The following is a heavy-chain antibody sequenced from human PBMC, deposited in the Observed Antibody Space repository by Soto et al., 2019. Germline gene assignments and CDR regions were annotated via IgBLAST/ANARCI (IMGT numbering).Heavy chain of an antibody. V-gene: IGHV3-30-3*01. CDR1: GFTFSSYA. CDR2: ISYDGSNK. CDR3: ARPLWRDDYNWGYFAL. Sequence: QVQLVESGGGVVQPGRSLRLSCAASGFTFSSYAMHWVRQAPGKGLAWVAVISYDGSNKYYTDSVKGRFPISRDNSKNTLDQRMNSLRAEDTAVYYCARPLWRDDYNWGYFALWGRGTLVTVSS. D-gene: IGHD4-4*01. J-gene: IGHJ2*01.